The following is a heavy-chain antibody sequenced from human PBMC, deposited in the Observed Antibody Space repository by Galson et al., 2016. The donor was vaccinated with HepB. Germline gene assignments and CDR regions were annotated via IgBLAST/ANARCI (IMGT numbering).Heavy chain of an antibody. V-gene: IGHV3-30-3*01. CDR3: ARVDYDILTGCYYYGLDA. Sequence: SLRLSCAVSRFTFSTYGMHWVRQAPDKGLEWVAVISSDGNKTSYADSVKGRFTISRDNSKNTLFLQMNNLRIDDTAVYYCARVDYDILTGCYYYGLDAWGQGTTVTVSS. J-gene: IGHJ6*02. D-gene: IGHD3-9*01. CDR2: ISSDGNKT. CDR1: RFTFSTYG.